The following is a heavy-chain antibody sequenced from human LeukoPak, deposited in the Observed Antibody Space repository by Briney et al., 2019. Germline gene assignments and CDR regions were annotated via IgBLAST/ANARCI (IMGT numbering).Heavy chain of an antibody. CDR1: GGSISSGSYY. J-gene: IGHJ4*02. Sequence: SETLSLTCTVSGGSISSGSYYWTWIRQPAGKGLEWIRRIYTSGSTNYNPSLKSRVTISVDTSKNQFSLQLSSVTAADTAVYYCARDRSGSYDYWGQGTLVTVSS. D-gene: IGHD3-3*01. CDR2: IYTSGST. CDR3: ARDRSGSYDY. V-gene: IGHV4-61*02.